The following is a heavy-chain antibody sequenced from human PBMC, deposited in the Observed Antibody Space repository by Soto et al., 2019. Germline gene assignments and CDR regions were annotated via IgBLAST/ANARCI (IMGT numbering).Heavy chain of an antibody. CDR1: CDSISSDGYY. CDR3: ARSRYYDSSGVDY. V-gene: IGHV4-31*03. D-gene: IGHD3-22*01. CDR2: IYYSGST. Sequence: SETLSLTCTVSCDSISSDGYYWSWIRQHPGKGLEWIGYIYYSGSTFYNPSLKRRVTISRDTSQNQFSLKLSSVTAADTAVYYCARSRYYDSSGVDYWGQGALVTVSS. J-gene: IGHJ4*02.